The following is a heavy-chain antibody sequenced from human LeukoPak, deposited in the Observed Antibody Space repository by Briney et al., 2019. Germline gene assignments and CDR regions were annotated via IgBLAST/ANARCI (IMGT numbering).Heavy chain of an antibody. V-gene: IGHV3-23*01. CDR3: ARGGQFDP. CDR2: ISGSGGSA. Sequence: GGSLRLSCAASGLTFSSYAMSWVRQAPGKGLEWVSAISGSGGSAYYADSVKGRFTISRDNSKNTVYLQMNSLRAEDTAVYYCARGGQFDPWGQGTLVTVSS. CDR1: GLTFSSYA. J-gene: IGHJ5*02.